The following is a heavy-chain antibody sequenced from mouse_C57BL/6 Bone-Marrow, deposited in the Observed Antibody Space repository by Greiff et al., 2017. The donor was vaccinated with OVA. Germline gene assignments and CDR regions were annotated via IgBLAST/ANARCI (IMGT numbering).Heavy chain of an antibody. CDR1: GYTFTSYG. Sequence: VKLQQSGAELARPGASVKLSCKASGYTFTSYGISWVKQRTGQGLEWIGEIYPRSGNTYYNEKFKGKATLTADKSSSTAYMELRSLTSEDSAVYFCARDYYGSRTGFAYWGQGTLVTVSA. J-gene: IGHJ3*01. CDR3: ARDYYGSRTGFAY. D-gene: IGHD1-1*01. CDR2: IYPRSGNT. V-gene: IGHV1-81*01.